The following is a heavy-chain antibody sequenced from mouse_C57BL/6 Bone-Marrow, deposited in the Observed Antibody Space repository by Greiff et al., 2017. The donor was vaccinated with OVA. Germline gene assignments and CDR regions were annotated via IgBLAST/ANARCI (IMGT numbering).Heavy chain of an antibody. J-gene: IGHJ2*01. CDR3: ARRDGGYYYGSPYYFDY. V-gene: IGHV1-9*01. D-gene: IGHD1-1*01. CDR2: ILPGSGST. Sequence: VQLQESGAELLKPGASVKLSCKATGYTFTGYWIEWVKQRPGHGLEWIGEILPGSGSTNYNEKFKGKATFTADTSSNTAYMQLSSLTTEDSAIYYCARRDGGYYYGSPYYFDYWGQCTTLTVSS. CDR1: GYTFTGYW.